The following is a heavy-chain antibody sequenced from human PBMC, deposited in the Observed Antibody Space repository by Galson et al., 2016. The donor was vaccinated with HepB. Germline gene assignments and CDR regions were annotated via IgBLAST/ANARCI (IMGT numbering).Heavy chain of an antibody. Sequence: SVKVSFKASGYTFTNYDIKWVRQATGQGLEWMGGMNPNSGNTGYAQKFQGRVTMTRNTSISTAYMELSSLRSEDTAVYYCASLRLLYSSPPAGYYYYGMDVWGQGTTVTVTS. V-gene: IGHV1-8*01. J-gene: IGHJ6*02. CDR2: MNPNSGNT. CDR3: ASLRLLYSSPPAGYYYYGMDV. D-gene: IGHD6-13*01. CDR1: GYTFTNYD.